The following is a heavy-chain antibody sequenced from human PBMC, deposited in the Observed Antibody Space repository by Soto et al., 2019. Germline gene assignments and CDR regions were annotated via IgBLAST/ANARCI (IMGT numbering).Heavy chain of an antibody. J-gene: IGHJ4*02. CDR2: MFYGVST. Sequence: SETVSLTCTVSGSSINSSGYYWGWIRQPPGKGLEWIGSMFYGVSTYYNPSLKSRVTVSVDTSKNQFSLNLRSVTAADTAVYYCARLPSRHLVDYWGQGTLVTVSS. CDR3: ARLPSRHLVDY. D-gene: IGHD3-3*02. V-gene: IGHV4-39*01. CDR1: GSSINSSGYY.